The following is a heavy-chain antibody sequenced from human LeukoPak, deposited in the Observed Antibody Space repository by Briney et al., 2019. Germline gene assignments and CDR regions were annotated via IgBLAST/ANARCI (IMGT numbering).Heavy chain of an antibody. CDR2: INAGNGNT. V-gene: IGHV1-3*01. CDR1: GYTFTSYA. J-gene: IGHJ5*02. Sequence: ASVKVSCKASGYTFTSYAMHWVRQAPGQRLEWMGWINAGNGNTKYSQKFQGRVTITRDTSASTTYMELSSLRSEDTAVYYCARGAPVAGTEDWFDPWGQGTLVTVSS. D-gene: IGHD6-19*01. CDR3: ARGAPVAGTEDWFDP.